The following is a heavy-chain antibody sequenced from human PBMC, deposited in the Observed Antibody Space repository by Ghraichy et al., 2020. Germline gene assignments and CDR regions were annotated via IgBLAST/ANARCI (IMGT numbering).Heavy chain of an antibody. Sequence: GGSLRLSCAASGFTFSTYSMNWVRQAPGKGLEWVSSISSSGSYIYYPESVKGRFTISRDNAKSSVYLQMNSLRADDTAVYYCARDWDRSVSCYAKWGQGTLVTVSS. V-gene: IGHV3-21*01. J-gene: IGHJ4*02. D-gene: IGHD2-2*01. CDR3: ARDWDRSVSCYAK. CDR1: GFTFSTYS. CDR2: ISSSGSYI.